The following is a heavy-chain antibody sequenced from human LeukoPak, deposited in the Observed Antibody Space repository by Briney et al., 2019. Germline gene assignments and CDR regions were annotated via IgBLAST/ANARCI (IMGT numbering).Heavy chain of an antibody. D-gene: IGHD3-10*01. CDR1: GFTFSSYG. CDR3: ARDSYGSGSYPAPFDY. Sequence: GGSLRLSCAASGFTFSSYGMHWVRQAPGKGLEWVSYISSSSSTIYYADSVKGRFTISRDNAKNSLYLQMNSLRAEDTAVYYCARDSYGSGSYPAPFDYWGQGTLVTVSS. CDR2: ISSSSSTI. J-gene: IGHJ4*02. V-gene: IGHV3-48*04.